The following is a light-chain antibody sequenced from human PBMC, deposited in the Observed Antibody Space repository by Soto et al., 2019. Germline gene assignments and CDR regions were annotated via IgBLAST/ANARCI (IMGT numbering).Light chain of an antibody. CDR1: QSVSSSY. J-gene: IGKJ4*01. Sequence: EIVLTQSPGTLSLSPGERATLSCRASQSVSSSYLAWYQQKPGQAPRLLIYGASSRATGIPDRFSGSGAGTDFTLTISRLEPEDFAVDYCQQDGSSPRTYGGGTKVEIK. V-gene: IGKV3-20*01. CDR3: QQDGSSPRT. CDR2: GAS.